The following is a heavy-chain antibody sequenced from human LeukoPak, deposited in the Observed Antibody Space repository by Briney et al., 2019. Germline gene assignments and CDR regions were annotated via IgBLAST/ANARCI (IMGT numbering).Heavy chain of an antibody. CDR1: GGSISNKY. D-gene: IGHD1-26*01. J-gene: IGHJ4*02. CDR2: IYYSGST. CDR3: ARAIVGATPFDY. V-gene: IGHV4-59*01. Sequence: SETLSLTCTVSGGSISNKYWSWIRQPPGKGLEWIGYIYYSGSTNYNPSLKSRVTILVDTSKNQFSLKLSSVTAADTAVYFCARAIVGATPFDYWGQGTLVTVSS.